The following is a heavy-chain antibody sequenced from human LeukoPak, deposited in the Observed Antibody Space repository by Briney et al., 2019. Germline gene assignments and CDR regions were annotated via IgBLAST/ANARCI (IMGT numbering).Heavy chain of an antibody. V-gene: IGHV3-74*01. CDR3: VRDDRSYGVDY. Sequence: RGSLRLSCAASGFTFSSHWMHWVRQAPGKGLVCVARIKSDGTYRDYGDSVRGRFTISRDNAKDTLYLQMNSLRAEDTAVYYCVRDDRSYGVDYWGQGTPVTVSS. CDR2: IKSDGTYR. CDR1: GFTFSSHW. D-gene: IGHD4-17*01. J-gene: IGHJ4*02.